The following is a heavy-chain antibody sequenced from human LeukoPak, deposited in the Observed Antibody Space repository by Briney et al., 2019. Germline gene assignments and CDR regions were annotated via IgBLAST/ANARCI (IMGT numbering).Heavy chain of an antibody. Sequence: KSSETLSLTCTVSGGSISSYYWSWIRQPPGKGLEWIGYIYYSGSANYNPSPKSRVTISVDTSKNQFSLKLSSVTAADTAVYYCARLPGRSSTCLNYYYGMDVWGQGTAVTVSS. V-gene: IGHV4-59*08. D-gene: IGHD2-2*01. CDR3: ARLPGRSSTCLNYYYGMDV. CDR1: GGSISSYY. CDR2: IYYSGSA. J-gene: IGHJ6*02.